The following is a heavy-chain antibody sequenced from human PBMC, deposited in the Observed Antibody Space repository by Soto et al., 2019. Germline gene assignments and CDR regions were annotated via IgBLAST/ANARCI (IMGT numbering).Heavy chain of an antibody. CDR2: ISYDGSNK. Sequence: SGGSLRLSCAASGFTFSSYAMHWVRQAPGKGLEWVAVISYDGSNKYYADSVKGRFTISRDNSKNTLYLQMNSLRAEDTAVYYCAREISYGGRPIDYWGQGTLVTVSS. V-gene: IGHV3-30-3*01. D-gene: IGHD2-15*01. J-gene: IGHJ4*02. CDR1: GFTFSSYA. CDR3: AREISYGGRPIDY.